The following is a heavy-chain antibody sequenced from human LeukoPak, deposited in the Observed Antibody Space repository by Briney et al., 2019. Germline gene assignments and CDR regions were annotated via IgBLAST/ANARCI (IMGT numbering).Heavy chain of an antibody. D-gene: IGHD2-15*01. CDR1: GFTFNIYS. CDR3: ARGPSCSSVSCYTTGLFDY. Sequence: GGSLRLSCTASGFTFNIYSMSWVRQAPGKGLEWVSSISSSSSSIYYADSLKGQFTISRDNAKNSRYLQMNNLRAEDTAVYYCARGPSCSSVSCYTTGLFDYWGRGTLVTVSS. J-gene: IGHJ4*02. CDR2: ISSSSSSI. V-gene: IGHV3-21*01.